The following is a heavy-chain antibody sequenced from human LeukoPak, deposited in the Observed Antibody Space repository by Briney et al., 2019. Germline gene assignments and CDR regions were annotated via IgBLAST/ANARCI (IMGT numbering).Heavy chain of an antibody. J-gene: IGHJ4*02. Sequence: GGSLRLSCAASGFTFSSYWMSWVRQAPGEGLEWLANIKQDGSEKYYVDSVKGRFTLSRDNAKNPLYLQMNSLRVEDTAVYYCARPGRGTAYWGQGTLVTVSS. CDR1: GFTFSSYW. CDR2: IKQDGSEK. V-gene: IGHV3-7*01. CDR3: ARPGRGTAY. D-gene: IGHD3-16*01.